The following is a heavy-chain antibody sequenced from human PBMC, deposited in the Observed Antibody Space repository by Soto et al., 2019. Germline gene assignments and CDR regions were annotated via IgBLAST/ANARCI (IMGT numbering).Heavy chain of an antibody. CDR1: GGTFSSYA. CDR2: IIPIFGTA. D-gene: IGHD3-22*01. Sequence: QVQLVQSGAEVKKPGSSVKVSCKASGGTFSSYAISWVRQAPGQGLEWMGGIIPIFGTANYAQKFQGRVTITADKSTSTAYMELSSLRSEDTAVYYCARSIGGDDSSGYYRYYFDYWGQGTLVTVSS. J-gene: IGHJ4*02. V-gene: IGHV1-69*06. CDR3: ARSIGGDDSSGYYRYYFDY.